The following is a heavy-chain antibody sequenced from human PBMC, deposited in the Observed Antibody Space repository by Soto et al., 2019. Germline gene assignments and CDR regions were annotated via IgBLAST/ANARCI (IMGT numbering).Heavy chain of an antibody. CDR3: ARVGGNSMRLDY. CDR1: GGSISSGDYY. Sequence: SETLSLTCTVSGGSISSGDYYWSWIRQPPGKGLEWIGYIYYSGSTYYNPSLKSRVTISVDTSKNQFSLKLSSVTAADTAVYYCARVGGNSMRLDYWGQGTLVTVSS. CDR2: IYYSGST. V-gene: IGHV4-30-4*01. J-gene: IGHJ4*02. D-gene: IGHD2-21*02.